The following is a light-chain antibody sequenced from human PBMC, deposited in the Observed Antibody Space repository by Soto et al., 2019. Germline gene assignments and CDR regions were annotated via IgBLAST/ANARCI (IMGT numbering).Light chain of an antibody. J-gene: IGKJ1*01. CDR2: AAS. V-gene: IGKV1-39*01. CDR1: QSVTKY. Sequence: DIQMTQSPSSLSASVGDRVTITCRASQSVTKYLNWYQQKPGKAPRLLIYAASNLQGGVPSRFSGSGSGTDFTLTISSLQPEDLPTYYCQHNYQNPPWTFGPGTIVEIK. CDR3: QHNYQNPPWT.